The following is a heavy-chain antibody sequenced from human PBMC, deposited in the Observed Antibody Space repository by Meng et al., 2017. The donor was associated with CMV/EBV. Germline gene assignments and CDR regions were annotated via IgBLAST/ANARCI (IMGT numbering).Heavy chain of an antibody. CDR1: GFTFSSYS. CDR2: ISSSSSYI. CDR3: ARGEVYCSSTSCYTYFDY. J-gene: IGHJ4*02. D-gene: IGHD2-2*02. V-gene: IGHV3-21*04. Sequence: GESLKISCAASGFTFSSYSMNWVRQAPGKGLEWVSSISSSSSYIYYADSVKGRFTISRDNAKNSLYLQMNSLRAEDTAVYYCARGEVYCSSTSCYTYFDYWGQGTLVTVSS.